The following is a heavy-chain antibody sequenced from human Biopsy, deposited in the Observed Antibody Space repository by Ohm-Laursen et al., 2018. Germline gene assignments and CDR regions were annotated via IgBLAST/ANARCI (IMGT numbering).Heavy chain of an antibody. D-gene: IGHD3-16*01. CDR1: GYIFTSFG. V-gene: IGHV1-18*01. CDR2: VSTYNGNT. J-gene: IGHJ4*02. CDR3: ARVREGGLLDY. Sequence: GASVKVSCNGSGYIFTSFGVSWVRQAPGHGLEWMGWVSTYNGNTEYEQKFQGRVTMTTDTSANTACMELRSLRSDDTAVYFCARVREGGLLDYWGQGILVTVSS.